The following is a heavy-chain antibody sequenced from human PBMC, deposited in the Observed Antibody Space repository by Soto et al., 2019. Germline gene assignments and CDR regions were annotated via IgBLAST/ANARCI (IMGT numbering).Heavy chain of an antibody. D-gene: IGHD5-12*01. V-gene: IGHV1-46*01. CDR1: GYTFTSYY. CDR2: INPSGGST. CDR3: ARGKRPQVNSGYDYHYYYYGMDV. J-gene: IGHJ6*02. Sequence: GASVKVSCKASGYTFTSYYMHWVRQAPGQGLEWMGIINPSGGSTSYAQKFQGRVTMTRDTSTSTVYMELSSLRSEDTAVYYCARGKRPQVNSGYDYHYYYYGMDVWGQGTTVTVSS.